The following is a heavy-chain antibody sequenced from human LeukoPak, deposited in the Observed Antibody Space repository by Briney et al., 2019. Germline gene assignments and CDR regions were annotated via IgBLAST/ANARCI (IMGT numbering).Heavy chain of an antibody. V-gene: IGHV1-8*01. CDR3: ARVAYYYESAGKSLKFFYGMDV. D-gene: IGHD3-22*01. J-gene: IGHJ6*02. CDR2: MNPSSGNT. CDR1: GYTFTNYE. Sequence: ASVKVSCKASGYTFTNYEINWVRQGTGQGLEWLGWMNPSSGNTGYAQKFQGRVTMTRDTSISTAYMELSSLRSEDTAVYYCARVAYYYESAGKSLKFFYGMDVWGQGTTVTVSS.